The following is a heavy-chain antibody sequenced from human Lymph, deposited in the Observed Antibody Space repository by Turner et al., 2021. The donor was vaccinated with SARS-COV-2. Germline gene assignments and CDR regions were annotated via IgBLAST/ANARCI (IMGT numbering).Heavy chain of an antibody. Sequence: QVQLLESGGGVVQPGRSLRPPCAASGFPFSSYAMHWVRQAPGKGLEWVAFISYDGSDKYYADSVKGRFTFSRDNSKNTLYLQMNSLRAEDTAVYYCARDRDSSGWVDYWGQGTLVTVSS. CDR1: GFPFSSYA. CDR3: ARDRDSSGWVDY. D-gene: IGHD3-22*01. J-gene: IGHJ4*02. CDR2: ISYDGSDK. V-gene: IGHV3-30*04.